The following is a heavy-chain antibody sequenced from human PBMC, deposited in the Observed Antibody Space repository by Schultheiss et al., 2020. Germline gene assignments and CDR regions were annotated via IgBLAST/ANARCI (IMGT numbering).Heavy chain of an antibody. Sequence: GGSLRLSCAASGFTFSSYWMHWVRQAPGKGLVWVSRINSDGSSTSYADSVKGRFTISRDNAKNTLYLQMNSLRAEDTAVYYCAKQGRGQWLSVYYYYYMDDWGKGTTVTVSS. CDR2: INSDGSST. J-gene: IGHJ6*03. CDR3: AKQGRGQWLSVYYYYYMDD. CDR1: GFTFSSYW. D-gene: IGHD6-19*01. V-gene: IGHV3-74*01.